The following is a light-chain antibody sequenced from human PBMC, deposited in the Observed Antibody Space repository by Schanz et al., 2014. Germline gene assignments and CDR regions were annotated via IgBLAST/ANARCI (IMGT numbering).Light chain of an antibody. CDR1: HSVFPPS. J-gene: IGKJ4*01. CDR3: QQCGSSPPLT. Sequence: EIVLTQSPGTLSLSLGEGATLSCRALHSVFPPSFAFFQQKPGQAPRLLIYGASSRATGIPDRFSGSGSGTDFTLTISRLEPEDFAVYFCQQCGSSPPLTFGGGTKVEIK. V-gene: IGKV3-20*01. CDR2: GAS.